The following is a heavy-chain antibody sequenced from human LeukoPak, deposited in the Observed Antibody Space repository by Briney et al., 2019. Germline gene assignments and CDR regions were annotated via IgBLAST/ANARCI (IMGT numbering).Heavy chain of an antibody. CDR3: ARAGYCSGGSCGEGFDY. J-gene: IGHJ4*02. V-gene: IGHV4-34*01. Sequence: PSETLSLTCAVYGVSFSGYYWSWIRQPPGKGLEWIGEINHSGSTNYNPSLKSRVTISVDTSKNQFSLKLSSVTAADTAVYYCARAGYCSGGSCGEGFDYWGQGTLVTVSS. D-gene: IGHD2-15*01. CDR1: GVSFSGYY. CDR2: INHSGST.